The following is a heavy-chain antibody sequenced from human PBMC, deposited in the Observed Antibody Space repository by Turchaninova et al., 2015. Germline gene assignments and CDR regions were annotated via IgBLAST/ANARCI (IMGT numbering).Heavy chain of an antibody. D-gene: IGHD5-12*01. CDR1: GFTFSDHY. V-gene: IGHV3-11*01. CDR2: ISNSGRTK. J-gene: IGHJ4*02. Sequence: GKPGGSLRLSCAASGFTFSDHYMSWIRQAPGKGLEWVSYISNSGRTKYYADSVKGPFTISRDNAKNSVYLEMKSLRAEDTAVYYCARARGYSGYVGYFDYWGQGTLVTVSS. CDR3: ARARGYSGYVGYFDY.